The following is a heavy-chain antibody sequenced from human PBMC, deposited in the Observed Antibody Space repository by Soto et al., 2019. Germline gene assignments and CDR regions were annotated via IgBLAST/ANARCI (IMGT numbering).Heavy chain of an antibody. Sequence: QVQLVESGGGVVQPGMSLRLSCAASGFTFSSYGMHWVRQAPGKGLEWVAVISYDGSNKYYADSVKGRFTISRDNSKNTLYLQRNSLRAEDKTVYSCAKEVWSGPMALWGQGTTVTVTS. CDR3: AKEVWSGPMAL. J-gene: IGHJ6*02. D-gene: IGHD3-3*01. CDR1: GFTFSSYG. CDR2: ISYDGSNK. V-gene: IGHV3-30*18.